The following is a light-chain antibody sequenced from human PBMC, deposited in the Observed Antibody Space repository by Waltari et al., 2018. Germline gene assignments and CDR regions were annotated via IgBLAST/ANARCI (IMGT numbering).Light chain of an antibody. CDR3: SSYAGSSKGV. V-gene: IGLV2-23*02. J-gene: IGLJ2*01. Sequence: QSALTQPASVSGSPGQSLNISCPGTSSDVGNYKRFSWYQQHPGKDPKLMIYSVSKRPSGVSDRFSGSKAGDMASLTISGLQPEGEAEYFCSSYAGSSKGVFGGGTKVTVL. CDR2: SVS. CDR1: SSDVGNYKR.